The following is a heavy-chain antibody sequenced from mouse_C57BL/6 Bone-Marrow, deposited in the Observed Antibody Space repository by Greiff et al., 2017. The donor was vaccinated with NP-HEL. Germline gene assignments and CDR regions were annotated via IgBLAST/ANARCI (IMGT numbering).Heavy chain of an antibody. J-gene: IGHJ2*01. V-gene: IGHV5-9*01. CDR3: ARRSPYYFDY. CDR2: ISGGGGNT. CDR1: GFTFSSYT. Sequence: DVKLQESGGGLVKPGGSLKLSCAASGFTFSSYTMSWVRQTPEKRLEWVATISGGGGNTYYPDSVKGRFTISRDNAKNTLYLQMSSLRSEDTALYYCARRSPYYFDYWGQGTTLTVSS.